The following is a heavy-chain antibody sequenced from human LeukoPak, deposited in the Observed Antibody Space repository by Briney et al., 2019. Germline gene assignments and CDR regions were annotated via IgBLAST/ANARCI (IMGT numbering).Heavy chain of an antibody. D-gene: IGHD3-10*01. CDR1: GGSISSYY. Sequence: PSETLSLTCTVSGGSISSYYWSWIRQPPGKGLEWIGYIYYSGSTNYNPSLKSRVTISEDTSKNQFSLKLSSVTAADTAVYYCARDVYGSGSYYDYWGQGTLVTVSS. CDR2: IYYSGST. V-gene: IGHV4-59*01. J-gene: IGHJ4*02. CDR3: ARDVYGSGSYYDY.